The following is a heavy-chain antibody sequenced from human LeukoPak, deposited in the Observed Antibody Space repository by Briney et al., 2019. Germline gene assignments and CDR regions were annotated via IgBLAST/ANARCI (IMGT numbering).Heavy chain of an antibody. CDR1: GFTFSSYG. V-gene: IGHV3-30*02. Sequence: GGSLRLSCAASGFTFSSYGMHWVRQAPGKGLEWVAFIRYDGSNKYYVDSVKGRFTISRDNSKNTLYLQMNSLRAEDTAVYYCAKTLRELSGGAFDIWGQGTMVTVSS. J-gene: IGHJ3*02. D-gene: IGHD1-26*01. CDR2: IRYDGSNK. CDR3: AKTLRELSGGAFDI.